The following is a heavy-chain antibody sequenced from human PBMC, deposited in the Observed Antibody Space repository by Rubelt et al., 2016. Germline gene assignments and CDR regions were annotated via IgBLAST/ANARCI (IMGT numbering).Heavy chain of an antibody. D-gene: IGHD6-6*01. V-gene: IGHV4-39*01. CDR1: GGSISSSSYY. CDR2: IYYSGST. Sequence: QLQLQESGPGLVKPSEALSLTCTVSGGSISSSSYYWGWIRQPPGKGLEWIGSIYYSGSTYYNPSLKSRVHLSVDTSKDQFSLKLSSVSAADTAVYYCARILGRWYSSSSGLYFDYWGQGTLVTVSS. J-gene: IGHJ4*02. CDR3: ARILGRWYSSSSGLYFDY.